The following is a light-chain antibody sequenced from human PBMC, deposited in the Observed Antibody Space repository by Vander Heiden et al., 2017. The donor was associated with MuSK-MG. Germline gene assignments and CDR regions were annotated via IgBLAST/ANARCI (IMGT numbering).Light chain of an antibody. V-gene: IGLV1-44*01. J-gene: IGLJ2*01. CDR3: VAWVDSLNAGV. Sequence: QSVLPQPPSASGTPGQRVTISCSGSSSHNGSNTVNWYQQLPGTAPKLLIYSNNQRPSGVPDRFSGSKSGTSASLAISGLQSEDEADYYCVAWVDSLNAGVFGGGTKL. CDR2: SNN. CDR1: SSHNGSNT.